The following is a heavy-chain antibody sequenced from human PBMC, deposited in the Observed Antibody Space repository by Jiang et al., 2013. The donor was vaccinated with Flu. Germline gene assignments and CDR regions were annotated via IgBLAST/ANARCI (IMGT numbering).Heavy chain of an antibody. CDR2: ISRRSSYI. CDR3: SRDRVGQYSSSSHVFDI. J-gene: IGHJ3*02. V-gene: IGHV3-21*06. CDR1: GFPFNNYN. Sequence: VQLLESGGGLVKPGGSLRVSCAASGFPFNNYNMNWVRQAPGKGLEWVSSISRRSSYIYYADSVKGRFSISRDNAKNSLYLQMNSLRAEDTAVYYCSRDRVGQYSSSSHVFDIWGQGTMVSVSS. D-gene: IGHD6-6*01.